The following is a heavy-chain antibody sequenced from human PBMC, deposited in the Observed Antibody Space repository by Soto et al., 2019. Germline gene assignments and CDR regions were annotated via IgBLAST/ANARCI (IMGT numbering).Heavy chain of an antibody. D-gene: IGHD3-10*01. V-gene: IGHV4-34*01. CDR3: ARASMGYYGSGRHFDD. J-gene: IGHJ4*02. CDR1: GGSFSGYY. Sequence: SETLSLTCAVYGGSFSGYYWSWIRQPPGKGLEWIGEINHSGSTNYNPSLKSRVTISVDTSKNQFSLKLSSVTAADTAVYYCARASMGYYGSGRHFDDWGQGTLVTVSS. CDR2: INHSGST.